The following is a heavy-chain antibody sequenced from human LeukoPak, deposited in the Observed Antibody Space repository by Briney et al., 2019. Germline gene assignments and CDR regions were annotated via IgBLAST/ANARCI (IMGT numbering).Heavy chain of an antibody. CDR1: GFTFSSYA. Sequence: GGSLRLSCAASGFTFSSYAMSWVRQAPGKGLEWVSAISGSGGSTYYTDSVKGRFTISRDNSKNTLYLQMNSLRAEDTAVYYCAKCDSGSYYGTAFDIWGQGTMVTVSS. CDR2: ISGSGGST. D-gene: IGHD1-26*01. CDR3: AKCDSGSYYGTAFDI. J-gene: IGHJ3*02. V-gene: IGHV3-23*01.